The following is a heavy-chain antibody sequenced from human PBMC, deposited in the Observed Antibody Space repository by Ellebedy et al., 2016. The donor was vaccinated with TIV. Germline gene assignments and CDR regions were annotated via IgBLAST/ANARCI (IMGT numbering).Heavy chain of an antibody. CDR3: AKEGYYYDSRGHDWFDP. CDR2: ISNDGNKK. D-gene: IGHD3-22*01. Sequence: GGSLRLSXVASGFVISPYAMHWVRQAPGKGLEWVAVISNDGNKKDYIDSIKGRFTISRDNSKNTVYLQMNSLRVDDTATYYCAKEGYYYDSRGHDWFDPWGQGTLVTVSS. J-gene: IGHJ5*02. CDR1: GFVISPYA. V-gene: IGHV3-30*18.